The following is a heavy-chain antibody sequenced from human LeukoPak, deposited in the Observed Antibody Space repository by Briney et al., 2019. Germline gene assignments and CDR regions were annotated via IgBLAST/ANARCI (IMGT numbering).Heavy chain of an antibody. CDR2: ISGSGGST. CDR3: AKFLPTHIVVANYYFDY. J-gene: IGHJ4*02. CDR1: GFTFSSYA. D-gene: IGHD2-21*01. V-gene: IGHV3-23*01. Sequence: QPGGSLRLSCAASGFTFSSYAMSWVRQAPGEGLEWVSAISGSGGSTYYADSVKGRFTISRDNSKNTLYLQMNSLRAEDTAVYYCAKFLPTHIVVANYYFDYWGQGTLVTVSS.